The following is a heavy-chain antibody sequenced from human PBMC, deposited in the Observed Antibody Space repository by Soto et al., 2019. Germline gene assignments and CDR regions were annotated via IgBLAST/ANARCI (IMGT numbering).Heavy chain of an antibody. D-gene: IGHD3-16*02. J-gene: IGHJ4*02. CDR1: GYTFTRYY. CDR3: ARDHDYVWGNYRYSADY. CDR2: IDPSRGSA. V-gene: IGHV1-46*01. Sequence: GASVKVSCKASGYTFTRYYIHWVRQAPGQGLEWVGMIDPSRGSASYALKFQARVAMTRDTSTSTVYMELSSLRSEDTAMYYCARDHDYVWGNYRYSADYWGQGTLVTVSS.